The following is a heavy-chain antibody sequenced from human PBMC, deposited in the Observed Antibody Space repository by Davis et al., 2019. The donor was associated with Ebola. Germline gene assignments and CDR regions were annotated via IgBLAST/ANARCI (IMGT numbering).Heavy chain of an antibody. Sequence: SGPTLVKPTETLTLTCTVSGFSLRNGRVGVSWIRQPPGKALEWLARIDWNDEKYYATSLKTRLTISKDTSKNHVVLTMPHIDPVDISTYYCSRTRGYSGFFGDYYSYGMDVWGQGTTVTVSS. V-gene: IGHV2-70*11. J-gene: IGHJ6*02. CDR3: SRTRGYSGFFGDYYSYGMDV. D-gene: IGHD5-12*01. CDR1: GFSLRNGRVG. CDR2: IDWNDEK.